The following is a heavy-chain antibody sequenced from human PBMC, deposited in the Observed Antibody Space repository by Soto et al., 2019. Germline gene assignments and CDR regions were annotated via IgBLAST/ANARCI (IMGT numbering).Heavy chain of an antibody. CDR3: ARLVPHSYAYKAGDAFDI. D-gene: IGHD5-18*01. CDR2: IYPGDSDT. Sequence: GESLKISCKGSGYSFTDYWIGWVRQMPGKGLEWLGIIYPGDSDTRYSPSFQGQVTFSADKSISTAYLQCSSLKASDTAMYYCARLVPHSYAYKAGDAFDIWGQGTMVTVSS. CDR1: GYSFTDYW. J-gene: IGHJ3*02. V-gene: IGHV5-51*01.